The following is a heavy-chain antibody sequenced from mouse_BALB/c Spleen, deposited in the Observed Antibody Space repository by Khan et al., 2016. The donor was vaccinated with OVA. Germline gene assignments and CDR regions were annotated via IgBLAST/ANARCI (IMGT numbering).Heavy chain of an antibody. J-gene: IGHJ2*01. CDR1: GFTFSSYA. CDR2: ISSGGSYT. Sequence: EVELVESGGGLVKPGGSLKLSCAASGFTFSSYAMSWVRQSPEKRLEWVAEISSGGSYTYYPDTVTGRFTISRDNAKNTLYLEMSSLRSEDTAMYYCARASYNYGSSPCFFDYWGQGTTLTVSS. V-gene: IGHV5-9-4*01. D-gene: IGHD1-1*01. CDR3: ARASYNYGSSPCFFDY.